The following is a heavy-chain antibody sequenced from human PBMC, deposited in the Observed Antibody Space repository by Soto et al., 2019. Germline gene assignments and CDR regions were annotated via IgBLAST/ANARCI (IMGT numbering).Heavy chain of an antibody. V-gene: IGHV1-3*01. Sequence: ASVKVSCKASGYPLDTYGINWVRQAPGQRPEWMGWINPGNGNTKYSQQFQGRVIIDRDTSASTAYMELSSLRSEDTAVYYCARGGYFDSSNYLAYWGLGTLVTVSS. J-gene: IGHJ4*02. D-gene: IGHD3-22*01. CDR2: INPGNGNT. CDR1: GYPLDTYG. CDR3: ARGGYFDSSNYLAY.